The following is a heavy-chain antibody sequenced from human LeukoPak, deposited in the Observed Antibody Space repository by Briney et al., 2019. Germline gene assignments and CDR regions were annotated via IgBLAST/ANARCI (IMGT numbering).Heavy chain of an antibody. V-gene: IGHV3-30-3*01. CDR3: ARGLLEASTTYFDH. Sequence: GGSLRLSCAASGFTFSSYAMHWVRQAPGKGLEWVAVISYDGSNKYYADSVKGRFTISRDNSKSTLYLQINSLRAEDTAVYYRARGLLEASTTYFDHWGQGTLVTVSS. CDR2: ISYDGSNK. CDR1: GFTFSSYA. J-gene: IGHJ4*02. D-gene: IGHD2/OR15-2a*01.